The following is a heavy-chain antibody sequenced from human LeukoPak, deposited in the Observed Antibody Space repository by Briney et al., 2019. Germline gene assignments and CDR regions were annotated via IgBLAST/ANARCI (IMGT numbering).Heavy chain of an antibody. CDR1: GGSFSGYY. D-gene: IGHD2-2*01. Sequence: SETLSLTCAVYGGSFSGYYWSWIRQPPGKGLEWIGEINHSGSTNYNPSLKSRVTISVDTSKNQFSLKLSSVTAADTAVYYCARGLVPAVDAYYYYYYMDVWGKGTTVTVSS. V-gene: IGHV4-34*01. CDR2: INHSGST. CDR3: ARGLVPAVDAYYYYYYMDV. J-gene: IGHJ6*03.